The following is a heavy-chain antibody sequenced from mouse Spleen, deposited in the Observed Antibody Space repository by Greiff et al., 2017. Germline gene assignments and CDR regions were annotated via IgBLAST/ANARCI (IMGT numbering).Heavy chain of an antibody. V-gene: IGHV5-9-3*01. CDR3: ARQGFYYGSSYGFAY. J-gene: IGHJ3*01. D-gene: IGHD1-1*01. CDR2: ISSGGSYT. Sequence: EVQLVESGGGLVKPGGSLKLSCAASGFTFSSYAMSWVRQTPEKRLEWVATISSGGSYTYYPDSVKGRFTISRDNAKNTLYLQMSSLRYEDTAMYYCARQGFYYGSSYGFAYWGQGTLVTVSA. CDR1: GFTFSSYA.